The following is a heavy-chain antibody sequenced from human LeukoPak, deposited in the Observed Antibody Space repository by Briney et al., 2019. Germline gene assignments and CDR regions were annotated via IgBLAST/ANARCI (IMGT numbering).Heavy chain of an antibody. D-gene: IGHD3-9*01. CDR3: ARKWVDDILTGYYKRSWYFDL. Sequence: PGGSLRLSCAASGFTFSSYSMNWVRQAPGKGLEWVSYISSSSSTIYYADSVKGRFTISRDNAKNSLYLQMNSLRAEDTAVYYCARKWVDDILTGYYKRSWYFDLWGRGTLVTVSS. CDR1: GFTFSSYS. V-gene: IGHV3-48*04. J-gene: IGHJ2*01. CDR2: ISSSSSTI.